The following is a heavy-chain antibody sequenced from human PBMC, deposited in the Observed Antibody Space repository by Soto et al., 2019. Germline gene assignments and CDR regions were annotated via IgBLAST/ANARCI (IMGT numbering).Heavy chain of an antibody. V-gene: IGHV5-51*01. CDR2: IYPGDSDT. CDR3: ARQKRDSSGYYPSRTGPIDY. Sequence: GESLKISCKGSGYSFTSYWIGWVRQMPGKGLEWMGIIYPGDSDTRYSPSFQGQVTISADKSISTAYLQWSSLKASDTAMYYCARQKRDSSGYYPSRTGPIDYWGQGTPVTVSS. D-gene: IGHD3-22*01. J-gene: IGHJ4*02. CDR1: GYSFTSYW.